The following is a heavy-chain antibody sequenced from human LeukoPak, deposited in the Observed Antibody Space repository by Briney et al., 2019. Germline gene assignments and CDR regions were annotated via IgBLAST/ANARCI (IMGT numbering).Heavy chain of an antibody. V-gene: IGHV3-7*03. CDR3: AKADRSMIVVANEGFYFDY. CDR1: GFTFSSYW. D-gene: IGHD3-22*01. Sequence: PGGSLRLSCAASGFTFSSYWMSWVRQSPGKGLEWVANIKQDGSEKYYVDSVKGRFTISRDNGKNSLDLQMNSLRAEDTAVYYCAKADRSMIVVANEGFYFDYWGQGTLVTVSS. CDR2: IKQDGSEK. J-gene: IGHJ4*02.